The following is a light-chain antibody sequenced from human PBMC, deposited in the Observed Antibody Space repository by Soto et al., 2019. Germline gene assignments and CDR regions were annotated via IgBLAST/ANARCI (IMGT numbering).Light chain of an antibody. CDR1: SSDVGGYNY. CDR2: DVS. Sequence: QSALTQPASVSGSPGQSITISCTGTSSDVGGYNYVSWYQQHPGKAPKLMIYDVSNRPSGVSNRFSGSKSGNTASLTISGLQAEDEADYYCRSYTSSSSLDGPLDVFGTGTKVTVL. V-gene: IGLV2-14*01. J-gene: IGLJ1*01. CDR3: RSYTSSSSLDGPLDV.